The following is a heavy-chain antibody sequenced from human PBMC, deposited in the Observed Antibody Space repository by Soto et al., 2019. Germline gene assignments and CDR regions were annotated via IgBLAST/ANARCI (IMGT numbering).Heavy chain of an antibody. CDR2: IKGKTDGGTT. CDR1: GFIFSNAW. J-gene: IGHJ4*02. V-gene: IGHV3-15*07. Sequence: EVQLVESGGGLAKPGGSLRLSCAVSGFIFSNAWMNWVRQIPGKGLEWVGRIKGKTDGGTTDYADLVKGRFTISGNDSKNTVVLQMSSPDTEDTAVYYCATSGTMVYGDSTRPHLDYWGQGTLVTVSS. D-gene: IGHD4-17*01. CDR3: ATSGTMVYGDSTRPHLDY.